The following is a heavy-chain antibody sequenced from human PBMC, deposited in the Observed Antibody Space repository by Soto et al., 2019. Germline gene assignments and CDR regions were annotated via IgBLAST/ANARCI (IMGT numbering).Heavy chain of an antibody. CDR1: GYTLTELS. CDR2: FDPEDGET. D-gene: IGHD3-3*01. V-gene: IGHV1-24*01. CDR3: AKVHKLRFLEWLLDP. Sequence: ASVKVSCKVSGYTLTELSMHWVRQAPGKGLEWMGGFDPEDGETIYAQKFQGRVTMTEDTSTDTAYMELSSLRSEDTAVYYCAKVHKLRFLEWLLDPWGQGTLVTVSS. J-gene: IGHJ5*02.